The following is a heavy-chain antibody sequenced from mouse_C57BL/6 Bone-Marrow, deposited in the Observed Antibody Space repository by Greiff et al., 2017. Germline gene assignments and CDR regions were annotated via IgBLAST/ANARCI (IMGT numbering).Heavy chain of an antibody. D-gene: IGHD1-1*01. CDR1: GYTFTGYG. CDR3: ARDYYGSSEGYFDV. J-gene: IGHJ1*03. CDR2: ILPGSGST. V-gene: IGHV1-9*01. Sequence: QVQLQQSGPELMKPGASVKLSCKASGYTFTGYGIKWVKQRPGHGLEWIGGILPGSGSTNNNEKFKGKATFTADTSSNTAYMQLSSLTTEDSAIYYCARDYYGSSEGYFDVWGTGTTVTVSS.